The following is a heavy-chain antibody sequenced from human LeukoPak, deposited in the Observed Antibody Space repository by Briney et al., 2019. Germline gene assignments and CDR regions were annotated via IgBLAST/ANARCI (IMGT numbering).Heavy chain of an antibody. V-gene: IGHV3-30*18. CDR2: ISFDGNHQ. D-gene: IGHD2-21*02. CDR1: GFTFSHYG. Sequence: GGSLRLSCAASGFTFSHYGMHWVRQAPGKGLEWVALISFDGNHQYYTNSERGRFTVSRDDSKNTLYPQMNSLRAEDTAVYYCAKDRDVTYFDYWGQGTLVTVSS. J-gene: IGHJ4*02. CDR3: AKDRDVTYFDY.